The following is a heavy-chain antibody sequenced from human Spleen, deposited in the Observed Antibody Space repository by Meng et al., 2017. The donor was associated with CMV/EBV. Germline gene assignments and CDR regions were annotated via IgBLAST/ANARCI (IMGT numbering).Heavy chain of an antibody. J-gene: IGHJ4*02. CDR3: ARDHNWGPDY. V-gene: IGHV1-2*02. D-gene: IGHD1-1*01. CDR1: RYTFTGHY. CDR2: IYPNTGGT. Sequence: VSCEASRYTFTGHYMHWVRQAPGQGLEWMGWIYPNTGGTNYALKFQGRVTMTRDTSINTVYMELTRLRSDDTAVYYCARDHNWGPDYWGQGTLVTVSS.